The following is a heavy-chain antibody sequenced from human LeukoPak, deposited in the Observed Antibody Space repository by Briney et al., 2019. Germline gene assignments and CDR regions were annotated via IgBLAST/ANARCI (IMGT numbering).Heavy chain of an antibody. CDR3: AGRSGSYYSLNY. V-gene: IGHV3-74*01. J-gene: IGHJ4*02. CDR1: GFTFSSYW. CDR2: FNSDGSGT. D-gene: IGHD3-10*01. Sequence: GGSLRLSCAAAGFTFSSYWMHWVRQAPGKGLVWVSRFNSDGSGTSYADSVKGRFTISRDNAKNTLYLQMNSLRAEDTAVYYCAGRSGSYYSLNYWGQGTLVTVSS.